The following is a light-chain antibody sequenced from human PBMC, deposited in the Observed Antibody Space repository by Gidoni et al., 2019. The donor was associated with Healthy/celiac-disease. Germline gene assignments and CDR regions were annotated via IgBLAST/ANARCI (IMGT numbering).Light chain of an antibody. CDR3: QQYGNSPT. CDR1: QSVSSSY. CDR2: GAS. Sequence: IVLTQSPGTLSLSPGERATLSCRASQSVSSSYLAWYQHKPGQSPRLLIYGASRRATGIPDRFSGSGSGTDFSLTISRLEPEDFAVYYCQQYGNSPTFGPGTKVDIK. J-gene: IGKJ3*01. V-gene: IGKV3-20*01.